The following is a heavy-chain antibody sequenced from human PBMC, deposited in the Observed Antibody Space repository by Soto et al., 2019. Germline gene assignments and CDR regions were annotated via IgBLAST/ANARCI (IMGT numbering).Heavy chain of an antibody. CDR1: GFSFNSHA. D-gene: IGHD2-8*01. CDR3: TKSRRGILMVYGFGGMDV. CDR2: ISGSGDGT. J-gene: IGHJ6*02. Sequence: PXESLGLSFAACGFSFNSHAMSWVGQAPGKGLEWVASISGSGDGTYYGDSVKGRFTISRDSSSSTLYLQMNNLRGEDTAVYFCTKSRRGILMVYGFGGMDVWGQRTTVTVSS. V-gene: IGHV3-23*01.